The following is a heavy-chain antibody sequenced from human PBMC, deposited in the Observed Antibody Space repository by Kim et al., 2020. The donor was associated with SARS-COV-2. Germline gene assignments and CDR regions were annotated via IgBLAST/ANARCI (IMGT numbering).Heavy chain of an antibody. Sequence: GGSLRLSCAASGFTFSSYWMSWVRQAPGKGLEWVANIKQDGSEKYYVDSVKGRFTISRDNAKNSLYLQMNSLRAEDTAVYYCARLGIAMYSSEVDYWGQGTLVTVSS. J-gene: IGHJ4*02. CDR2: IKQDGSEK. D-gene: IGHD6-19*01. CDR3: ARLGIAMYSSEVDY. V-gene: IGHV3-7*03. CDR1: GFTFSSYW.